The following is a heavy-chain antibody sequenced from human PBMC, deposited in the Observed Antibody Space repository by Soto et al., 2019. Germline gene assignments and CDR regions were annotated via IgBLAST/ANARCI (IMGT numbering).Heavy chain of an antibody. CDR2: ISAYNDNT. V-gene: IGHV1-18*01. CDR3: ARVVGALGHRFDP. D-gene: IGHD1-26*01. CDR1: GYTFTSYG. J-gene: IGHJ5*02. Sequence: QVQLVQSGAEVKKPGASVKVSCKASGYTFTSYGLSWVRQAPGQVLEWMGRISAYNDNTNYAQNLQGRVTMTTDTSTSTDYMELRSLRSDDTAVYYCARVVGALGHRFDPWGQGTLVTVSS.